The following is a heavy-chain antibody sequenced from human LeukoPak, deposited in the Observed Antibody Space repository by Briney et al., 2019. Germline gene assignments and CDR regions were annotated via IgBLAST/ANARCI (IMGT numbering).Heavy chain of an antibody. CDR3: ARGRGYCSSTSCYTTPRNWFDP. J-gene: IGHJ5*02. Sequence: PSETLSLTCAVYGGSFSGYYWSWLRQPPGKGLEWLGEINHSGSTNYNPSLKSRVTISVDTSKNQFSLKLSSVTAADTAVYYCARGRGYCSSTSCYTTPRNWFDPWGQGTLVTVSS. V-gene: IGHV4-34*01. CDR1: GGSFSGYY. D-gene: IGHD2-2*02. CDR2: INHSGST.